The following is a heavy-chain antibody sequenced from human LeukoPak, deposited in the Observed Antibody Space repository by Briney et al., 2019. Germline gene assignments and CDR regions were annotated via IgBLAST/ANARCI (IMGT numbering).Heavy chain of an antibody. CDR1: GYTFIDYY. CDR3: ARAEWPRGFDP. D-gene: IGHD3-3*01. V-gene: IGHV1-18*01. Sequence: ASVKVSCKASGYTFIDYYIHWVRQAPGQGLEWMGWISAYNGNTNYAQKLQGRVTMTTDTSTSTAYMELRSLRSDDTAVYYCARAEWPRGFDPWGQGTLVTVSS. J-gene: IGHJ5*02. CDR2: ISAYNGNT.